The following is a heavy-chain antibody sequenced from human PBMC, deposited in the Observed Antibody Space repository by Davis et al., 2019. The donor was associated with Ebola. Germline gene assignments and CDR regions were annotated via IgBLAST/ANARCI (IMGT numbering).Heavy chain of an antibody. CDR2: INPNSGGT. V-gene: IGHV1-2*02. Sequence: ASVKVSYKASGYTFTGYYMHWVRQAPGQGLEWMGWINPNSGGTNYAQKFQGRVTMTRDTSTSTVYMELSSLRSEDTAVYYCARVGLLTMVRGALDYWGQGALVTVSS. CDR1: GYTFTGYY. J-gene: IGHJ4*02. CDR3: ARVGLLTMVRGALDY. D-gene: IGHD3-10*01.